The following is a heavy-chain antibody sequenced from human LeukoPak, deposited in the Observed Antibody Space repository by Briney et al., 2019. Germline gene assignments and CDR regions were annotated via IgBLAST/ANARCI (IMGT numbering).Heavy chain of an antibody. CDR3: AKDGNYLDSSGYLIPFDY. V-gene: IGHV3-23*01. D-gene: IGHD3-22*01. CDR2: ISGSDRTT. J-gene: IGHJ4*02. Sequence: PGGSLRLSCEASGFTFSRFAMSGVRQAPRKGLEWVSSISGSDRTTYYADSVKGRFTISRDNSKNILYLQMNSLRADDTALYYCAKDGNYLDSSGYLIPFDYWGLGTLVTVSS. CDR1: GFTFSRFA.